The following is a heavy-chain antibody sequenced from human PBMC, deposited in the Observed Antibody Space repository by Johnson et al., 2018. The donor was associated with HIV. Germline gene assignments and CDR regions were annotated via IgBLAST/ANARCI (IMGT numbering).Heavy chain of an antibody. V-gene: IGHV3-30*19. CDR1: GFTFSSFG. CDR3: AREGAWEVRPGAFDI. CDR2: ISYDGGNK. Sequence: QVQLVESGGGVVQPGGSLRLSCAASGFTFSSFGMNWVRQAPGKGLEWVAVISYDGGNKYYADSVKGRFTISRDNAKNSLYLQMNSLRAEDTALYYCAREGAWEVRPGAFDIWGQGTMVTVSS. J-gene: IGHJ3*02. D-gene: IGHD1-26*01.